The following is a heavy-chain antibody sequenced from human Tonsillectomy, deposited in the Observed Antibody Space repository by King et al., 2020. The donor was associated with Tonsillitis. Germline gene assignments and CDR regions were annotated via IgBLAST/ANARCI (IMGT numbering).Heavy chain of an antibody. D-gene: IGHD1-26*01. CDR3: AREGFPFPGGNYYYFDY. Sequence: VQLVESGGGVVQPGRSLRLSCAASGFTFSNYAMRWVRQAPGKGLEWVTVISYDGSTKYYADSVKGRFSISRDNSKNTLYLQMNSLTAEDTAVYYCAREGFPFPGGNYYYFDYRGRGPLVTVSS. V-gene: IGHV3-30*04. CDR1: GFTFSNYA. CDR2: ISYDGSTK. J-gene: IGHJ4*02.